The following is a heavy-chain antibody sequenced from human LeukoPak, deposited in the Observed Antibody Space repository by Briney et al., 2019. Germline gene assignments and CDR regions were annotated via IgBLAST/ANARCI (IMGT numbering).Heavy chain of an antibody. CDR1: ADTFIGYY. D-gene: IGHD5-12*01. CDR2: INPIGGVA. J-gene: IGHJ4*02. V-gene: IGHV1-2*02. Sequence: GAAVLESCKASADTFIGYYLHGVGQPPRQELQGMGGINPIGGVANFAQTFLGGVSMSWDASIRTAYLDMYSLTFDDTAVFYCSRGGYSGFNPFDYWGQGTLVTVSS. CDR3: SRGGYSGFNPFDY.